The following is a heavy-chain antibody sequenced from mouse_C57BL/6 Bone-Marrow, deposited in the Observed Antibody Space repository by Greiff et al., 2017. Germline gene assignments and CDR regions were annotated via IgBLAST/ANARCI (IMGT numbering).Heavy chain of an antibody. D-gene: IGHD2-3*01. CDR1: GYTFTDYY. J-gene: IGHJ2*01. CDR2: INPNNGST. Sequence: EVQLQQSGPELVKPGASVKISCKASGYTFTDYYMNWVKQSPGKSLEWIGDINPNNGSTSYNQKFKGKATVTVDKSSSTAYMQLSSLTSEDSAVYYCARDNGYYPFDYWGRGTTLTVSS. V-gene: IGHV1-26*01. CDR3: ARDNGYYPFDY.